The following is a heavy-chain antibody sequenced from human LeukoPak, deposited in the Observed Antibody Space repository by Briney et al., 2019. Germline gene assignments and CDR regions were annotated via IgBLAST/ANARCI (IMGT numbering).Heavy chain of an antibody. Sequence: PGGSLRLSCAASGFTFSSYAMSWVRQAPGKGLEWVSTSGSGASTYYADSVKGRFTISRDNSKNTLYLQMNSLRAEDTAVYYCAKQPGSVVDSSGSLSRHWGQGTLVTVSS. J-gene: IGHJ4*02. CDR1: GFTFSSYA. V-gene: IGHV3-23*01. CDR3: AKQPGSVVDSSGSLSRH. CDR2: SGSGAST. D-gene: IGHD3-22*01.